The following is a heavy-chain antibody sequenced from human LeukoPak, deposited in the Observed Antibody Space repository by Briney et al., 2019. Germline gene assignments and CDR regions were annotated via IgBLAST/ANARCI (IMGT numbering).Heavy chain of an antibody. CDR2: ISGSGGST. CDR1: GFTFSSYA. D-gene: IGHD3-10*01. CDR3: AKDAITMVRGVMSWFDP. V-gene: IGHV3-23*01. Sequence: GGSLGLSCAASGFTFSSYAMSWVRQAPGKGLEWVSAISGSGGSTYYADSVKGRFTISRDNSKNTLYLQMNSLRAEDTAVYYCAKDAITMVRGVMSWFDPWGQGTLVTVSS. J-gene: IGHJ5*01.